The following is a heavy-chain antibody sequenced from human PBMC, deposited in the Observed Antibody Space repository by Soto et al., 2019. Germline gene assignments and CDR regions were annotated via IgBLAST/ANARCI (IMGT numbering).Heavy chain of an antibody. CDR2: ISYDGSNK. V-gene: IGHV3-30*18. CDR1: GFTFSSYG. CDR3: AKGKGRWDYDILTGYYDY. J-gene: IGHJ4*02. D-gene: IGHD3-9*01. Sequence: GGSLRLSCAASGFTFSSYGMHWVRQAPGKGLEWVAVISYDGSNKYYADSVKGRFTISRDNSKNTLYLQMNSLRAEDTAVYYCAKGKGRWDYDILTGYYDYWGQGTLVTVSS.